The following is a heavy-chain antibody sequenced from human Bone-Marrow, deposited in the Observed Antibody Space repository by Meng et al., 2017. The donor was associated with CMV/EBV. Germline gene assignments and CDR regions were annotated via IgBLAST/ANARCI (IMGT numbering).Heavy chain of an antibody. J-gene: IGHJ6*02. D-gene: IGHD3-10*01. CDR1: GYTLTELS. V-gene: IGHV1-24*01. CDR2: FDPEDGET. CDR3: ATDLRQGVRAYYYYYGMDT. Sequence: ASVKVSCKVSGYTLTELSMHWVRQAPGKGLEWMGGFDPEDGETIYAQKFQGRVTMTEDTSTDTAYMELSSLRSEDTAVHYCATDLRQGVRAYYYYYGMDTWAQGTTVTVSS.